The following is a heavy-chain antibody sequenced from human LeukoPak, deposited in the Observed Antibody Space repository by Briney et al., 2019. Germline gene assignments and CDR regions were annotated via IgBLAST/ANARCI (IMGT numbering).Heavy chain of an antibody. V-gene: IGHV3-30*18. D-gene: IGHD3-3*01. CDR1: GFTFGSYG. J-gene: IGHJ4*02. CDR2: ISYDGSNK. CDR3: AKDSTIFGVVIDYYFDY. Sequence: GGSLRLSCAASGFTFGSYGMHWVRQAPGKGLEWVAVISYDGSNKYYADSVKGRFTISRDNSKNTLYLQMNSLRAEDTAVYYCAKDSTIFGVVIDYYFDYWGQGTLVTVSS.